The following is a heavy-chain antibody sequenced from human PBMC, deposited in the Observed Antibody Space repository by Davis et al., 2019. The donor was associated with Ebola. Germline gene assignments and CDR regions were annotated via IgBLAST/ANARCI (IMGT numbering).Heavy chain of an antibody. CDR1: GGSTNTYY. V-gene: IGHV4-59*12. CDR3: AGGSWRYFDS. J-gene: IGHJ4*02. CDR2: IYYSGST. Sequence: MPSETLSPTLSVSGGSTNTYYRNWIPQRPGKGLELIGYIYYSGSTNYNPSLQSRATILVDTSKNQFSLKLSSVTAAETAVYYFAGGSWRYFDSWGQGTLVTVSS. D-gene: IGHD3-10*01.